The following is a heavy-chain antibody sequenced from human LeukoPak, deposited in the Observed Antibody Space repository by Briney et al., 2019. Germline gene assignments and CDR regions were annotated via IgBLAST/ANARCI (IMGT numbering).Heavy chain of an antibody. J-gene: IGHJ4*02. Sequence: PSETLSLTCTVSGGSISSYYWSWIRLPPGKGLEWIGYIYYTGATYYNPSLKSRVTMSVDTSKNQFSLKLSSVTAADTAVYYCARAGYDFWSGDEVGDYFDYWGQGTLVTVSS. CDR1: GGSISSYY. CDR3: ARAGYDFWSGDEVGDYFDY. V-gene: IGHV4-59*12. D-gene: IGHD3-3*01. CDR2: IYYTGAT.